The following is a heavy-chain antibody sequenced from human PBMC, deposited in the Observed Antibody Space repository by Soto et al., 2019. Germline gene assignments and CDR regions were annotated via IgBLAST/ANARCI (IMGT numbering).Heavy chain of an antibody. Sequence: AGSLRLSCAVSGFTVSSYVMSWVRQAPGKGLEWVSTISGSGGSTYYADSVRGRFTISRDNSKNTLYLQMDSLTAEDTAVYYCASELRGYSGYDLDYWGQGTLVTRLL. V-gene: IGHV3-23*01. J-gene: IGHJ4*02. CDR1: GFTVSSYV. CDR2: ISGSGGST. CDR3: ASELRGYSGYDLDY. D-gene: IGHD5-12*01.